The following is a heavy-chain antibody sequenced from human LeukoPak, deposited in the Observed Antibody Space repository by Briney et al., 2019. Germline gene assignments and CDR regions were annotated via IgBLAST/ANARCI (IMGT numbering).Heavy chain of an antibody. CDR2: IIPMLGTV. Sequence: RASVKVSCKASGGTFSSYAINWVRQAPGQGLEWMGRIIPMLGTVNYAQKFQGRVTIIADKFTSTAYMELSSLRSEDTAMYYCARDQKVGATPYFGMDVWGQGTTVTVSS. CDR1: GGTFSSYA. J-gene: IGHJ6*02. V-gene: IGHV1-69*04. CDR3: ARDQKVGATPYFGMDV. D-gene: IGHD1-26*01.